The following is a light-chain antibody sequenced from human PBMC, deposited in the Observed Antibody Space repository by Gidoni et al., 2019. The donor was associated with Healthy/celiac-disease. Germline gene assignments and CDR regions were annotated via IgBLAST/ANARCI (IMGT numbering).Light chain of an antibody. Sequence: QSALTQPASVSGPPGQSITLSCTGTSSDVGGYNYVSWYQQHPGQAPKLMIYDVSNRPSGVSNRFSGSKSGNTASLTISGLQAEDEADYYCSSYTSSSPYVFGTGTKVTVL. CDR2: DVS. CDR1: SSDVGGYNY. CDR3: SSYTSSSPYV. V-gene: IGLV2-14*01. J-gene: IGLJ1*01.